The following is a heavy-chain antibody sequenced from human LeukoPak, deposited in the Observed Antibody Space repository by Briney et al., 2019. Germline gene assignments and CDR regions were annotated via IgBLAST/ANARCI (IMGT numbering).Heavy chain of an antibody. J-gene: IGHJ4*02. D-gene: IGHD3-22*01. CDR1: GGSISSGGYY. CDR2: IYHSGST. V-gene: IGHV4-30-2*01. Sequence: SETLSLTCTVSGGSISSGGYYWSWIRQPPGKGLEWIGYIYHSGSTYYNPSLKSRVTISVVRSKNQFSLKLSSVTAADTAVYYCANAYDSSGYRFDYWGQGTLVTVSS. CDR3: ANAYDSSGYRFDY.